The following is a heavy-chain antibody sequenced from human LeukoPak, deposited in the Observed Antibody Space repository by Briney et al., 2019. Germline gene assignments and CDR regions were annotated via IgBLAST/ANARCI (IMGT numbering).Heavy chain of an antibody. Sequence: SETLTLTCAVSGGSISSYYWRWLPHPPGKALEGIGYIYYSGSTNYNRSLKSRVTISVDTSKNQFSLKLSSVTAADTAVYYCARTRGRASPGAFDIWGQGTMVTVSS. CDR1: GGSISSYY. J-gene: IGHJ3*02. CDR2: IYYSGST. D-gene: IGHD3-16*01. CDR3: ARTRGRASPGAFDI. V-gene: IGHV4-59*01.